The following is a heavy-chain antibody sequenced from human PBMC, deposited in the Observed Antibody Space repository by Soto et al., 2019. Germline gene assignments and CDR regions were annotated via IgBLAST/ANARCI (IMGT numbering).Heavy chain of an antibody. CDR3: ARGRVPDEAGSTRP. J-gene: IGHJ5*02. CDR2: INHSGTT. V-gene: IGHV4-34*01. CDR1: GGSFSGYY. Sequence: QVQLQQWGAGLLKPSETLSLTCAVYGGSFSGYYWSWIRQPPGKGLEWIGEINHSGTTNYNPSLKSRVTISVDTSKNQFSLRLSSVTAANTAVYYCARGRVPDEAGSTRPWGQGTLVTVSS. D-gene: IGHD2-2*01.